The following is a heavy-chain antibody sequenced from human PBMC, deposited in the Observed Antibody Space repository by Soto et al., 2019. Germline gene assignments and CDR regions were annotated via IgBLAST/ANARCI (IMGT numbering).Heavy chain of an antibody. CDR1: GFTFSSYA. V-gene: IGHV3-23*01. CDR3: AQGKSGNCFPFDH. D-gene: IGHD1-26*01. Sequence: EVQLLEAGGGLVHPGGSLRLSCAASGFTFSSYAMSWVRQAPGKGLEWVSSISGSGGRTYYADSVKGRFTISRDNSKNTLYLQMNSLRAEYTAVYYCAQGKSGNCFPFDHWGQGTLVIVSS. J-gene: IGHJ4*02. CDR2: ISGSGGRT.